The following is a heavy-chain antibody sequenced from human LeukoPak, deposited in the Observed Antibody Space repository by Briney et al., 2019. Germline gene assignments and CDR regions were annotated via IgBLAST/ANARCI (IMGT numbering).Heavy chain of an antibody. CDR2: TYYRSTWYN. CDR1: GDSVSSNSVT. Sequence: SQTLSRNCAISGDSVSSNSVTWNWIRQSPSRGLEWLGRTYYRSTWYNDYAVSVRGRITVNPDTSKNQFSLHLNSVTPEDTAVYYCARRLTQYDCFDPWGQGILVTVSS. D-gene: IGHD2-2*01. J-gene: IGHJ5*02. CDR3: ARRLTQYDCFDP. V-gene: IGHV6-1*01.